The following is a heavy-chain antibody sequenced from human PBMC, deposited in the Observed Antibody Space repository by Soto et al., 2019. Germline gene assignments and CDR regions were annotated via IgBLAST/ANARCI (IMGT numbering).Heavy chain of an antibody. CDR2: FYYSGST. Sequence: SETLSLTCTVSGGSIGGYYGDWIRQPPGKGLEWIGCFYYSGSTSYNPSLKSRVTISADTSKNQFSLRLSSVTVADTAVYYCARRGTITVALDYWGQGTLVTVSS. J-gene: IGHJ4*02. CDR3: ARRGTITVALDY. D-gene: IGHD1-20*01. CDR1: GGSIGGYY. V-gene: IGHV4-39*01.